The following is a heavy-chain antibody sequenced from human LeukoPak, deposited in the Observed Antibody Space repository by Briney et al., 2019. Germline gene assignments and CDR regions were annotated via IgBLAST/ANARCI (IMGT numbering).Heavy chain of an antibody. J-gene: IGHJ4*02. CDR1: GFIVSSNY. Sequence: PGGSLRLSFAASGFIVSSNYMSWVRQAPGKGLEWVSIIYSSGNTYYADSVKGRFTISRDKSKNTLYLQMNSLRAEDTAVYYCARVETSKGYYFDYWGQGTLVTVSS. CDR3: ARVETSKGYYFDY. CDR2: IYSSGNT. V-gene: IGHV3-66*01.